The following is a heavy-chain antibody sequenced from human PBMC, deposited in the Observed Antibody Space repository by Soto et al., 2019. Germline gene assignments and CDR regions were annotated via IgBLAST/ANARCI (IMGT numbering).Heavy chain of an antibody. Sequence: GGSLRLSCAASGFTVTSNYMSWVRQAPGKGLEWVSVIYSGGSTYYADSVKGRFTISRDNSKNTLYLQMNSLRAEDTAVYYCARGPEVVVLDYWGQGTLGTVSS. V-gene: IGHV3-53*01. CDR3: ARGPEVVVLDY. D-gene: IGHD3-22*01. CDR1: GFTVTSNY. J-gene: IGHJ4*02. CDR2: IYSGGST.